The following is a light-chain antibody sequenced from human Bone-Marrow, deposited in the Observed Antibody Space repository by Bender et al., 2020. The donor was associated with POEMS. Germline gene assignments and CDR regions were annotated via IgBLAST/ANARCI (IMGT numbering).Light chain of an antibody. CDR3: WSYAGDTTV. J-gene: IGLJ3*02. CDR2: GYN. V-gene: IGLV1-40*01. CDR1: SSNTGSGYD. Sequence: QSVLTQPPSVSGAPGQRVTISCTGSSSNTGSGYDINWYQHLPGTAPKLIIYGYNNRPSGVPDRFSGSKSGTSASLAISGLRADDEADYYRWSYAGDTTVFGGGAKLTVL.